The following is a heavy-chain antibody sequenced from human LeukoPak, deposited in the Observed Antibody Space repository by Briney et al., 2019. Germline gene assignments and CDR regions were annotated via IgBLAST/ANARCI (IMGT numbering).Heavy chain of an antibody. CDR2: INHSGST. Sequence: SETLSLTCAVYGGSFSGYYWSWLRQPPGKGREWIGEINHSGSTNYNPSLKSRVTISVNTSKNQFSLQLSSVTAADTAVYYCASRTYGGATAYWGQGTLVTVSS. V-gene: IGHV4-34*01. J-gene: IGHJ4*02. CDR3: ASRTYGGATAY. D-gene: IGHD1-26*01. CDR1: GGSFSGYY.